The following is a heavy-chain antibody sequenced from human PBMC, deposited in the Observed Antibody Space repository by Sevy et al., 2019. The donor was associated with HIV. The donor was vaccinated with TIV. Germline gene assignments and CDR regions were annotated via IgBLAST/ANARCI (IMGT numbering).Heavy chain of an antibody. CDR2: ISSSGSTK. CDR1: GFTFSDYY. J-gene: IGHJ4*02. V-gene: IGHV3-11*01. Sequence: GGYLRLSCAASGFTFSDYYMSWIRQAPGKGLERVSYISSSGSTKYYADAVKGRFTISRDNAKNSLYLQMNSLRDEDTAVYYCSRHWSSGWEGPFGYWGQGTLVFVSS. CDR3: SRHWSSGWEGPFGY. D-gene: IGHD6-19*01.